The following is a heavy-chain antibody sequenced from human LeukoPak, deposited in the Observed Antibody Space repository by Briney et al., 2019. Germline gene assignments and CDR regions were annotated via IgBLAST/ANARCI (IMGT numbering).Heavy chain of an antibody. CDR3: VRGRRSYGFDH. CDR2: LGSAGDT. J-gene: IGHJ4*02. Sequence: GGSLRLSCAASGFNFNNYDMHWVRHAPGKGLEWVSALGSAGDTYYPDSVRGRFTISKETAKNSLYLQMTSLRDEDTAVYYCVRGRRSYGFDHWGQGTLVTVSS. D-gene: IGHD3-16*01. CDR1: GFNFNNYD. V-gene: IGHV3-13*01.